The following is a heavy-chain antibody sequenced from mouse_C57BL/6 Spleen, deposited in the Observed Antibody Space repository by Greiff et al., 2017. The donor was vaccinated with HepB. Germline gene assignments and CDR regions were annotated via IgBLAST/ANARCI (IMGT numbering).Heavy chain of an antibody. V-gene: IGHV1-82*01. Sequence: VQLQQSGPELVKPGASVKISCKASGYAFSSSWMNWVKQRPGKGLEWIGRIYPGDGDTNYNGKFKGKATLTADKSSSTAYMQLSSLTSEDSAVCYCARWLRRAMDCWGQGTSVTVSS. D-gene: IGHD2-2*01. CDR3: ARWLRRAMDC. CDR2: IYPGDGDT. J-gene: IGHJ4*01. CDR1: GYAFSSSW.